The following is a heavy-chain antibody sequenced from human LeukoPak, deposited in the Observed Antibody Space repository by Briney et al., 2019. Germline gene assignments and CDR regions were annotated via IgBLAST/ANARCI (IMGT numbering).Heavy chain of an antibody. D-gene: IGHD6-13*01. J-gene: IGHJ4*02. V-gene: IGHV4-59*01. CDR3: ARDGTAAGVDY. Sequence: SETLSLTCTVSGGSISSYYWSWIRQPPGKGLEWIGYIYYSGSTNYNPSLKSRVTISVDTSKNQFSLKLSPVTAADTAVYYCARDGTAAGVDYWGQGTLVTVSS. CDR2: IYYSGST. CDR1: GGSISSYY.